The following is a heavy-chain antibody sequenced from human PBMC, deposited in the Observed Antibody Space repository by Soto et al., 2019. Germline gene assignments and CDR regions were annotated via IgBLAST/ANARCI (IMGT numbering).Heavy chain of an antibody. D-gene: IGHD5-12*01. Sequence: GASVKVSCKASGYTFTSYGISWVRQAPGQGLEWMGWISAYNGNTNYAQKLQGRVTMTTDTSTSTAYMELRSLRSDDTAVYYCAREGNRDGYNFYYYYGMDVWGQGTTVTVSS. CDR3: AREGNRDGYNFYYYYGMDV. J-gene: IGHJ6*02. V-gene: IGHV1-18*01. CDR1: GYTFTSYG. CDR2: ISAYNGNT.